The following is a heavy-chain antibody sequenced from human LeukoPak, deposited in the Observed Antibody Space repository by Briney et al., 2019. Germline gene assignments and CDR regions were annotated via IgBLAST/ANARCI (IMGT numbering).Heavy chain of an antibody. J-gene: IGHJ4*02. Sequence: SETLSHTCTVSGGSISSSSYYWGWIRQPPGKGLEWIGSIYYSWSTYYKPSLKSRVTISVDTSKNQFSLKLSSVTAADTAVYYCAREVNGGNSDYFDYWGQGTLVTVSS. V-gene: IGHV4-39*07. CDR2: IYYSWST. CDR3: AREVNGGNSDYFDY. CDR1: GGSISSSSYY. D-gene: IGHD4-23*01.